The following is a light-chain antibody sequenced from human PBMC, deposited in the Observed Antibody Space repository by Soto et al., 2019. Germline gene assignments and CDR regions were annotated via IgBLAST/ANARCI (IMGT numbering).Light chain of an antibody. V-gene: IGKV3-15*01. Sequence: EIVMTQSPATLSVSPGERATLSCRASQSVSSNLAWYQQKPGQAPRLLIYGASTRATGIPARFSGSGSGTEFTLTISSLQSEDLAVYYCQQYNSWPTITFGGGTKVAIK. CDR2: GAS. CDR3: QQYNSWPTIT. J-gene: IGKJ4*01. CDR1: QSVSSN.